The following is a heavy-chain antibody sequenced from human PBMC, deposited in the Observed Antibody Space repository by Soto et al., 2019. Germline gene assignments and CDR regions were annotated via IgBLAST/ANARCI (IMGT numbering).Heavy chain of an antibody. V-gene: IGHV3-21*01. CDR1: GFTFSSYS. CDR3: AREAVVVPAAIIDWFDP. J-gene: IGHJ5*02. D-gene: IGHD2-2*01. Sequence: GGSLRLSCAASGFTFSSYSMNWVRQAPGKGLEWVSSISSSSSYIYYADSVKGRFTISRDNAKNSLYLQMNSLRAEDTAVYYCAREAVVVPAAIIDWFDPWGQGTLVTVSS. CDR2: ISSSSSYI.